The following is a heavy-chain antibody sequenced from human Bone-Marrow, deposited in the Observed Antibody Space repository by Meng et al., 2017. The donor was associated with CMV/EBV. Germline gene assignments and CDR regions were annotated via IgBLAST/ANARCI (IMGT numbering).Heavy chain of an antibody. CDR2: ISYDGSNK. CDR1: GFTFSSYA. Sequence: GGSLRLSCAASGFTFSSYAMHWVRQAPGKGLEWVAVISYDGSNKYYADSVKGRFTISRDNSKNTLYLQMNSLRAEDTAVYYCAKEDSSSWRYYYYGMDVWGQGTTVTVSS. CDR3: AKEDSSSWRYYYYGMDV. J-gene: IGHJ6*02. D-gene: IGHD6-13*01. V-gene: IGHV3-30*04.